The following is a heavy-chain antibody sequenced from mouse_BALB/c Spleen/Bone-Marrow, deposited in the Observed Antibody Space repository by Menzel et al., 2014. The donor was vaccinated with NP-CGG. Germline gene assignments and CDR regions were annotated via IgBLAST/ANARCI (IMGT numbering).Heavy chain of an antibody. J-gene: IGHJ4*01. CDR3: ARSDGYRAMDY. CDR1: GYAFSSSW. Sequence: VQGVESGPELVKPGASVKISCKASGYAFSSSWMNWVKQRPGQGLEWIGRIFPGDGDTYYNGKFKGKATLTADKSSSTACMQLSSLTSVDSAVYFCARSDGYRAMDYWGQGTSVTVSS. D-gene: IGHD2-3*01. V-gene: IGHV1-82*01. CDR2: IFPGDGDT.